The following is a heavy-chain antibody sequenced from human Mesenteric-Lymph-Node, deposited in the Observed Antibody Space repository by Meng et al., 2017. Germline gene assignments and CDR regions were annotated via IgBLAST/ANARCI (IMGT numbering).Heavy chain of an antibody. Sequence: GESLKISCAASGFTFSGSAMHWVRQASGKGLEWVGRIRSKANSYATAYAASVKGRFTISRDDSKNTAYLQMNSLKTEDTAVYYCARAPTASIAVAGKRMDLWGQGTTVTVSS. J-gene: IGHJ6*02. CDR2: IRSKANSYAT. V-gene: IGHV3-73*01. CDR1: GFTFSGSA. D-gene: IGHD6-19*01. CDR3: ARAPTASIAVAGKRMDL.